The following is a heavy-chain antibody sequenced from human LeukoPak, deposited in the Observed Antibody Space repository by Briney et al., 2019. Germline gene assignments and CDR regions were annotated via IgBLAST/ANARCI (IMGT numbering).Heavy chain of an antibody. J-gene: IGHJ3*02. CDR1: GGTFSSYA. D-gene: IGHD4-17*01. V-gene: IGHV1-69*04. CDR2: IIPILGIA. CDR3: AREPMTTVTTNDAFDI. Sequence: GASVKVSCKASGGTFSSYAISWVRQAPGQGLEWMGRIIPILGIANYAQKFQGRVTITADKSTSTAYMELSSLRSEDTAVYYCAREPMTTVTTNDAFDIWGQGTMVTVSS.